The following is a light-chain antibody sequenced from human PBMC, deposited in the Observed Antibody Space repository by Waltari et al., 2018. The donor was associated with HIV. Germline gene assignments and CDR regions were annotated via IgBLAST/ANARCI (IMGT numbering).Light chain of an antibody. Sequence: QSALTQPASVSGSPGQSITISCTGSSSDVGSYNLVSWYQQHPGKAPKLMIYEGIKRPSGVSNRFSGPKSGNTASLTISGLQAEDEADYYCCSYAGSSNWVFGGGTKLTVL. CDR1: SSDVGSYNL. CDR2: EGI. CDR3: CSYAGSSNWV. V-gene: IGLV2-23*01. J-gene: IGLJ3*02.